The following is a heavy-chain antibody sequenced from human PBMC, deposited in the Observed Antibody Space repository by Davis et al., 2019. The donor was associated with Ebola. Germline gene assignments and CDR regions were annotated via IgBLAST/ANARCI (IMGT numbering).Heavy chain of an antibody. CDR3: AREDSSSRTGNWFDP. V-gene: IGHV3-23*01. Sequence: GESLKISCIASGFTFSTYAINWVRQAPGKGLEWISGISGGGDNTYYADSVQGRFAISRDNSKNTLYLQMNSLRAEDTAAYYCAREDSSSRTGNWFDPWGQGTLVTVSS. CDR1: GFTFSTYA. D-gene: IGHD6-13*01. J-gene: IGHJ5*02. CDR2: ISGGGDNT.